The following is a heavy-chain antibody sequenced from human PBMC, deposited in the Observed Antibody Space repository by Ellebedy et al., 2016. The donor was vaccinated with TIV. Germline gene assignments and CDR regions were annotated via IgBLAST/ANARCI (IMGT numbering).Heavy chain of an antibody. CDR2: INHSGSR. Sequence: SETLSLTXAVYGESLTGYYWSWIRQSPGKGLEWIGEINHSGSRNYNPSLKSRVTISVDTSKNQFSLKLSSVTAADTAFYYCARAPPTSGTLFYWGQGTRVTVSS. CDR3: ARAPPTSGTLFY. V-gene: IGHV4-34*01. D-gene: IGHD3-10*01. CDR1: GESLTGYY. J-gene: IGHJ4*02.